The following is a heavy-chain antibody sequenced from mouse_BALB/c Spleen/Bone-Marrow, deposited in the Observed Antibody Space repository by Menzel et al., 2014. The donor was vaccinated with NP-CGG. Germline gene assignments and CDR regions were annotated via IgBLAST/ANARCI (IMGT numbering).Heavy chain of an antibody. CDR3: TRGSYGSSQYYFDH. CDR1: GYTFTSFY. V-gene: IGHV1S81*02. J-gene: IGHJ2*01. D-gene: IGHD1-1*01. CDR2: ISPSNGGT. Sequence: VQLQQSGAELVKPGASVKLSCKASGYTFTSFYMYWVKQRPGQGLEWIGGISPSNGGTNFNEKFKSKATLTLDKSSSTAYMQLSSLTSEDSAVYYCTRGSYGSSQYYFDHWGQGTTLTVSS.